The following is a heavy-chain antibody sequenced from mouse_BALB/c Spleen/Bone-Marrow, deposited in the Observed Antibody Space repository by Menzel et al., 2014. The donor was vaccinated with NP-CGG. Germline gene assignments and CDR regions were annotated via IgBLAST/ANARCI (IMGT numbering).Heavy chain of an antibody. J-gene: IGHJ3*01. CDR2: INPDSNTI. Sequence: VQLKQSGGGLVQPGGFLKLSCAASGFDFRTYWMSWVRQAPGKGLEWIGEINPDSNTINYTPSLKDKFIISRDNAKNTLYLQMSKVRSEDTALYYCAGLGYYGWFAYWGQGTLVTVSA. CDR1: GFDFRTYW. D-gene: IGHD2-3*01. V-gene: IGHV4-1*02. CDR3: AGLGYYGWFAY.